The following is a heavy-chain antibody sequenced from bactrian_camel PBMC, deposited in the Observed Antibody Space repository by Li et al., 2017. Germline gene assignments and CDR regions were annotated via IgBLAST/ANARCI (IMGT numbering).Heavy chain of an antibody. V-gene: IGHV3S54*01. CDR1: GYSNGMSC. J-gene: IGHJ4*01. CDR2: IYSGGGTT. CDR3: VRDLSGSNGNY. D-gene: IGHD7*01. Sequence: HVQLVESGGGSVQAGGSLRLSCAASGYSNGMSCMGWFRQAPGKEREGVAAIYSGGGTTYYAELVKGRFAVSRDNAKNTMTLQMNSLKFEDTAVYYCVRDLSGSNGNYWGQGTQVTVS.